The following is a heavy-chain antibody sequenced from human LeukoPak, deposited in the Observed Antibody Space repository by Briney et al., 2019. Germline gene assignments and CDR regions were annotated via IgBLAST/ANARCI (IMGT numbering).Heavy chain of an antibody. CDR2: RSYDGSNK. CDR3: ARGDYYGLGSYGDY. J-gene: IGHJ4*02. Sequence: WGSLRLSCTASGFTFSSYAMHWVRQAPGKGLEWVAVRSYDGSNKYYADRVKGRFTISTDNTKNTLYLQMNSLRAGAQAVCYCARGDYYGLGSYGDYWGQGTLVTVSS. CDR1: GFTFSSYA. D-gene: IGHD3-10*01. V-gene: IGHV3-30-3*01.